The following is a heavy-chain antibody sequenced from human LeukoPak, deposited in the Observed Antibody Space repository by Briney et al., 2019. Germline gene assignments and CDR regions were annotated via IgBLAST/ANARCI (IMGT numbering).Heavy chain of an antibody. CDR2: ISHDGSHE. Sequence: GRSLRLSCAASGFTFRSYGLHWVRQAPGRGLEWVAVISHDGSHEYYADSVKGRFSISRDNSKNTLFLQINSLKTEDTAVYFCARAGVLMEQIVVVTLDCWGQGTLVTVSS. CDR3: ARAGVLMEQIVVVTLDC. CDR1: GFTFRSYG. D-gene: IGHD1-26*01. J-gene: IGHJ4*02. V-gene: IGHV3-30*03.